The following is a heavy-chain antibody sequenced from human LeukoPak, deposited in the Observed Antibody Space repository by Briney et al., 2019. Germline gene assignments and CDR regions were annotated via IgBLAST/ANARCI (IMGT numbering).Heavy chain of an antibody. CDR1: GFTFSIHA. Sequence: GGSLRLSCAASGFTFSIHAVSWVRQAPGKGLEWVSGISGNGDSTYYADSVKGRFTISRDNSKNTLYLQMNSLRAEDTAVYYCARGFDYWGQGTLVTVSS. J-gene: IGHJ4*02. CDR2: ISGNGDST. V-gene: IGHV3-23*01. CDR3: ARGFDY.